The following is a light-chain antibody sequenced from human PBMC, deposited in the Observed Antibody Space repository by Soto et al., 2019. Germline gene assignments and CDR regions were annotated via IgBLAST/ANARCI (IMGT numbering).Light chain of an antibody. CDR3: SSYAGSNTVV. Sequence: QSAPSQPPSASGSPGQSVTISCTGTSSDVGAYNYVSWYQQHPGKAPKVMIYEVSERPSGVPDRFSGSKSANTASLTVSGLQADDEADYYCSSYAGSNTVVFGGGTKLTVL. CDR1: SSDVGAYNY. V-gene: IGLV2-8*01. CDR2: EVS. J-gene: IGLJ2*01.